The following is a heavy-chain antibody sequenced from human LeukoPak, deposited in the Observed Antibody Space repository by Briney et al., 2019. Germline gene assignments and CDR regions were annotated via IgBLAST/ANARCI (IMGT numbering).Heavy chain of an antibody. CDR3: ARVGVPTAYGDYYYYYGMDV. V-gene: IGHV3-21*01. J-gene: IGHJ6*02. CDR1: GFTFSSYS. CDR2: ISSSSSYI. D-gene: IGHD4-17*01. Sequence: PGGSLRLSCAASGFTFSSYSMNWVRQAPGKGLEWVSSISSSSSYIYYADSVKGRFTISRDNPKNSLYLQMNSLRAEDTAVYYCARVGVPTAYGDYYYYYGMDVWGQGTTVTVSS.